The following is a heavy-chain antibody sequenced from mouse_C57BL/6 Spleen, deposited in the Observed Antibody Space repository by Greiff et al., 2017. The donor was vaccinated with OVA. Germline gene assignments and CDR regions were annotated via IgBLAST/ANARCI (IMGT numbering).Heavy chain of an antibody. CDR2: ISSGSSTI. V-gene: IGHV5-17*01. D-gene: IGHD2-4*01. CDR1: GFTFSDYG. CDR3: ATDYDPGYFDV. J-gene: IGHJ1*03. Sequence: EVQRVESGGGLVKPGGSLKLSCAASGFTFSDYGMHWVRQAPEKGLEWVAYISSGSSTIYYADTVKGRFTISRDNAKNTLFLQMTSLGSEDTAMYYCATDYDPGYFDVWGTGTTVTVSS.